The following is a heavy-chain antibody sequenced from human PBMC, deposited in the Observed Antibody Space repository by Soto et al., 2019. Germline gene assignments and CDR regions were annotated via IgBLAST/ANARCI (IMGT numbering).Heavy chain of an antibody. J-gene: IGHJ6*02. V-gene: IGHV3-30*18. CDR1: GFTFSSYG. CDR3: AKVAQEYSSSSEEVDYYYYYGMDV. CDR2: ISYDGSIK. Sequence: LRLSCAASGFTFSSYGMHWVRQAPGKGLEWVAVISYDGSIKYFADSVKGRFTISRDNSKNTLYLQMNSLRAEDTAVYYCAKVAQEYSSSSEEVDYYYYYGMDVWGQGTTVTVS. D-gene: IGHD6-6*01.